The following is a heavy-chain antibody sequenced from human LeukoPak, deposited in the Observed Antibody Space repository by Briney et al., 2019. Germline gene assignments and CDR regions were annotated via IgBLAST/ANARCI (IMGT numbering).Heavy chain of an antibody. CDR2: IKSDGSST. CDR3: AKRPDDYSYGMDV. Sequence: PGRSLRLSCAASGFTFSSYWMHWVRQAPGKGLVWVSRIKSDGSSTSYADSVKGRFTISRDNAKNTLYLQMNSLRPEDTAVYYCAKRPDDYSYGMDVWGQGTTVTVSS. CDR1: GFTFSSYW. J-gene: IGHJ6*02. V-gene: IGHV3-74*01.